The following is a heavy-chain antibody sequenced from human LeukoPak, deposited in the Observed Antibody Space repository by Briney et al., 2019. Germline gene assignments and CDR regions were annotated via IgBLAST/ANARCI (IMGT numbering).Heavy chain of an antibody. D-gene: IGHD5-18*01. Sequence: GGSLRLSCAASGFTFSSYWMHWVRQAPGKGLVWVSRINSDGSSTSYADSVKGRFTISRDNAKNTLYLQMNSLRAEDTAVYYCARESDVDTAMDMYYYYGMDVWGQGTTVTVSS. CDR1: GFTFSSYW. CDR2: INSDGSST. V-gene: IGHV3-74*01. CDR3: ARESDVDTAMDMYYYYGMDV. J-gene: IGHJ6*02.